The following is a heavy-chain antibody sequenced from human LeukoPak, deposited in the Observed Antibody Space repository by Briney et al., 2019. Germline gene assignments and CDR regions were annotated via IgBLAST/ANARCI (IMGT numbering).Heavy chain of an antibody. V-gene: IGHV4-59*06. J-gene: IGHJ4*02. CDR3: ARVPVVVNTFDY. CDR1: GGSISSHY. Sequence: SETLSLTCTVSGGSISSHYWSWIRQHPGKGLEWIGYIYYSGSTYYNPSLKSRVTISVDTSKNQSSLKLSSVTAADTAVYYCARVPVVVNTFDYWGQGTLVTVSS. D-gene: IGHD3-22*01. CDR2: IYYSGST.